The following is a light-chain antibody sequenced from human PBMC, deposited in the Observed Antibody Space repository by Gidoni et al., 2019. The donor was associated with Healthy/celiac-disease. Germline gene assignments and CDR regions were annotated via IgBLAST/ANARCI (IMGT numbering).Light chain of an antibody. CDR1: QGISSY. CDR3: QQYYSYPPYT. CDR2: AAS. V-gene: IGKV1-8*01. J-gene: IGKJ2*01. Sequence: AIRMTQSPSSLYASTGDRVTITCRASQGISSYLAWYQQKPGKAPKLLIYAASTLQSGVPSRFSGIGSGTDFTLTLSCLQSEDFATYYCQQYYSYPPYTFGQGTKLEIK.